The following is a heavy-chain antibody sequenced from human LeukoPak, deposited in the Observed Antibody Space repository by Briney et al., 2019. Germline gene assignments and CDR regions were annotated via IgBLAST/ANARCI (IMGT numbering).Heavy chain of an antibody. V-gene: IGHV1-69*02. Sequence: SVKVSCKASGGTFSSYTISWVRQAPGQGLEWMGRIIPTLGIANYAQKFQGRVTITADKSTSTAYMELSSLRSEDTAVYYCARAYCSSTSCYAYYYYGMDVWGQGTTVTVSS. J-gene: IGHJ6*02. CDR3: ARAYCSSTSCYAYYYYGMDV. CDR2: IIPTLGIA. CDR1: GGTFSSYT. D-gene: IGHD2-2*01.